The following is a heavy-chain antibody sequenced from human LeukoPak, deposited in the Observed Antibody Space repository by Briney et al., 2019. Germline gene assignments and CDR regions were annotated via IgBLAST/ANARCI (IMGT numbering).Heavy chain of an antibody. CDR2: IKQDGSEK. CDR1: GFTFSSYW. V-gene: IGHV3-7*01. Sequence: PGGSLRLSCAASGFTFSSYWMSWVRQAPGKGLEWVANIKQDGSEKYYVDSVKGRFTISRDNAKNSLYLQMNSLRAEDTAVYYCARAPGGYIVVVPAAKPLYYFDYWGQGTLVTVSS. CDR3: ARAPGGYIVVVPAAKPLYYFDY. J-gene: IGHJ4*02. D-gene: IGHD2-2*02.